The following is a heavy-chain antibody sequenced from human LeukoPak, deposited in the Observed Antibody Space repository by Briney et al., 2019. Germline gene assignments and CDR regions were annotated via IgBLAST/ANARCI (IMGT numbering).Heavy chain of an antibody. V-gene: IGHV4-59*01. Sequence: PSETLSLTCSVSGGSISSYYWNWIRQPPGKGLEWIGYIYYSGSTNYNPSLKSRVTISVATSKNQFSLKLSSVTAADTAVYYCAAYNDILTAYYAWGQGTLVTVSS. CDR1: GGSISSYY. CDR2: IYYSGST. J-gene: IGHJ5*02. D-gene: IGHD3-9*01. CDR3: AAYNDILTAYYA.